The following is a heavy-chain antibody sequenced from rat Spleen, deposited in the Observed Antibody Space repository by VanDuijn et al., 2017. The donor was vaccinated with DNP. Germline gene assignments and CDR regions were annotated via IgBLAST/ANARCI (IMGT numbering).Heavy chain of an antibody. CDR1: GFSLTSYN. CDR3: TRDPSYKNYGYFDY. D-gene: IGHD1-10*01. CDR2: MRYNGDT. Sequence: QVQLKESGPGLVQPSQTLSLSCTVSGFSLTSYNVHWVRQPPGKGLEWMGRMRYNGDTSYKSILKSRLSISRDTSKNQVFLKMNSLQTDYTGTYYCTRDPSYKNYGYFDYWGQGVMVTVSS. V-gene: IGHV2-63*01. J-gene: IGHJ2*01.